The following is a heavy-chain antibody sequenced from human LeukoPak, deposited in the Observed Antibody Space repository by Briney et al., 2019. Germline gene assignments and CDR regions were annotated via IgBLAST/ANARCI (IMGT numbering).Heavy chain of an antibody. V-gene: IGHV3-53*01. Sequence: PGGSLRPSCAASGFTVSSNYMSWVRQAQGKGLEWVSIIYRDGTTYYADSVKGRFTISRDNSKNTLYLEMNSLRAEDTAVYYCARDSPADWAQFDYWGQGTLVTVSS. CDR2: IYRDGTT. D-gene: IGHD2-2*01. J-gene: IGHJ4*02. CDR3: ARDSPADWAQFDY. CDR1: GFTVSSNY.